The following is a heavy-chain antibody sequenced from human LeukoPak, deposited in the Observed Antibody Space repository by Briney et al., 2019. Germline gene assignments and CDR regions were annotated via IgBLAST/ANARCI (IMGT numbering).Heavy chain of an antibody. CDR1: GFSFSDYY. V-gene: IGHV3-11*01. CDR3: GRGVGRTLSFDH. CDR2: VSSSGSIT. D-gene: IGHD3-10*01. J-gene: IGHJ4*02. Sequence: GGSLRLSCPASGFSFSDYYMSWIRQAPGKGLEWVSHVSSSGSITKYADSVKGRFTISRDNAKNSLFLQMNSLRAEDTAVYYCGRGVGRTLSFDHWGQGTLVTVSS.